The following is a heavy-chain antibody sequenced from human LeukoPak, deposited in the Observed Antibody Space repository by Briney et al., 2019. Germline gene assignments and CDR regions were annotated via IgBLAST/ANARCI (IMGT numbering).Heavy chain of an antibody. D-gene: IGHD3-22*01. Sequence: PGGSLRLSCAASGFTFSDYYMSWIRQAPGKGLEWVSYISGSGISIYYADSEKGRFTISRDNAKNSLYLQMNSLRAEDTAVYYCARDVSSGYYSNYWGQGTLVTVSS. V-gene: IGHV3-11*01. CDR2: ISGSGISI. CDR3: ARDVSSGYYSNY. J-gene: IGHJ4*02. CDR1: GFTFSDYY.